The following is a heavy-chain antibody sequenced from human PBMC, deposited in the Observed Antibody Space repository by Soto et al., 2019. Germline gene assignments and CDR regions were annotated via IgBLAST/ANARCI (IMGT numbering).Heavy chain of an antibody. CDR3: ARSPPGTYYFDY. CDR1: GGSFSGYY. J-gene: IGHJ4*02. Sequence: SETLSLTCAVYGGSFSGYYWSWIRQPPGKGLEWIGEINHSGSTNYNPSLKSRVTISVDTSKNQFSLKLSSVTAADTAVYYCARSPPGTYYFDYWGQGTLVTVSS. V-gene: IGHV4-34*01. CDR2: INHSGST.